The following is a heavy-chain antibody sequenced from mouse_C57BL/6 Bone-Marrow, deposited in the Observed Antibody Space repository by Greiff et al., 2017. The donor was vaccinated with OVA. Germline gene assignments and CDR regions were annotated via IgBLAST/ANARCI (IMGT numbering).Heavy chain of an antibody. Sequence: VQLQQSGGDLVKPGGSLKLSCAASGFTFSSYGMSWVRHTPDKRLEWVATISSGGSYTYYPDSVKGRFTISRDNAKNTLYLQMSSLKSEDTAMYYCARRGTLFAYWGQGTLVTVSA. CDR3: ARRGTLFAY. CDR2: ISSGGSYT. J-gene: IGHJ3*01. CDR1: GFTFSSYG. V-gene: IGHV5-6*01.